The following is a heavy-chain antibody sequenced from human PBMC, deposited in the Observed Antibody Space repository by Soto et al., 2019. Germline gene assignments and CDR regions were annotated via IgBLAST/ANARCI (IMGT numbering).Heavy chain of an antibody. Sequence: GGSLRLSCAASGFTFSDYYMSWIRQAPGKGLEWVSYISSSGSTIYYADSVKGRFTISRDNAKNSLYLQMNSLDAEDTAVYYCARDFSPREQQLVKMIYYYYYYMDVWGKGTTVTVSS. J-gene: IGHJ6*03. CDR2: ISSSGSTI. CDR3: ARDFSPREQQLVKMIYYYYYYMDV. D-gene: IGHD6-13*01. CDR1: GFTFSDYY. V-gene: IGHV3-11*01.